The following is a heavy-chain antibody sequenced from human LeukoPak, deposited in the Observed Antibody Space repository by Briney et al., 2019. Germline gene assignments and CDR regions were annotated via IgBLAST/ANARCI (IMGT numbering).Heavy chain of an antibody. CDR1: GFTFSSYA. J-gene: IGHJ4*02. CDR3: ARGALRFLEWLSFSYFDY. D-gene: IGHD3-3*01. CDR2: ISYDGSNK. V-gene: IGHV3-30-3*01. Sequence: GGSLRLSCAASGFTFSSYAMHWVRRAPGKGLEWVAVISYDGSNKYYADSVKGRFTISRDNSKNTLYLQMNSLRAEDTAVYYCARGALRFLEWLSFSYFDYWGQGTLVTVSS.